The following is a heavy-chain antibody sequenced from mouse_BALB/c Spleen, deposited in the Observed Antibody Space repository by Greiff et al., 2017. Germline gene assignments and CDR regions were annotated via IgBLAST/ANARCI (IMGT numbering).Heavy chain of an antibody. V-gene: IGHV5-4*02. CDR3: ERGGSRGSSLDY. CDR1: GFTFSDYY. Sequence: EVQRVESGGGLVKPGGSLKLSCAASGFTFSDYYMYWVRQTPEKRLEWVATISDGGSYTYYPDSVKGRFTISRDNAKNNLYLQMSSLKSEDTAMYYCERGGSRGSSLDYWGQGTTLTVSS. J-gene: IGHJ2*01. D-gene: IGHD1-1*01. CDR2: ISDGGSYT.